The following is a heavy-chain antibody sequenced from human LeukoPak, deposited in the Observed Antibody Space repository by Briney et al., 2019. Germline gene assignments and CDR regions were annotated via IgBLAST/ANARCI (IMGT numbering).Heavy chain of an antibody. CDR3: ARAYSERYGLGYYYMDV. J-gene: IGHJ6*03. CDR2: INQDGSQK. CDR1: GFTFNSYW. Sequence: GGSLRLSCAASGFTFNSYWMTWVRQAPGKGLEWVASINQDGSQKYYVESLKGRFTISRDNAKNSHYLQMNSLRAEDTAVYYCARAYSERYGLGYYYMDVWGKGTTVTISS. V-gene: IGHV3-7*01. D-gene: IGHD1-26*01.